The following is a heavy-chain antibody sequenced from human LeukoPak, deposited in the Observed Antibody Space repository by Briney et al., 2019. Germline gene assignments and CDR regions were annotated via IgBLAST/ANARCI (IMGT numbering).Heavy chain of an antibody. CDR3: ARGDYDILTGYSNSYYFDY. CDR1: GGSISSYY. D-gene: IGHD3-9*01. Sequence: PSETLSLTCTVSGGSISSYYWSWIRQPPGKGLEWIGDIYYSGSTNYNPSLKSRVTISVDTSKNQFSLKLSSVTAADTAVYYCARGDYDILTGYSNSYYFDYWGQGTLVTVSS. J-gene: IGHJ4*02. CDR2: IYYSGST. V-gene: IGHV4-59*01.